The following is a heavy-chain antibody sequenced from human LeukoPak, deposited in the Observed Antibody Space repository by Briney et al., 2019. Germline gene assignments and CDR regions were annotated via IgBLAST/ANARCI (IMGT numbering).Heavy chain of an antibody. CDR2: ISSSSSYI. CDR1: GFTFSSYS. J-gene: IGHJ5*02. D-gene: IGHD7-27*01. V-gene: IGHV3-21*01. CDR3: ARMGTLNWFDP. Sequence: GGSLRLSCAASGFTFSSYSMNWVRQAPGKGLEWVSSISSSSSYIYYADSVKGRFTISRDNAKNSLYLQMSSLRAEDTAVYYCARMGTLNWFDPWGQGTLVTVSS.